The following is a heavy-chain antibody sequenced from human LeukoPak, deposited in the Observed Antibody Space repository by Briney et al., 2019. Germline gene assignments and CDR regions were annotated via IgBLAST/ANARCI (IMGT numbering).Heavy chain of an antibody. Sequence: SDTLSLTCAVYGGSFSGYYWSWIRQPPGKGLEWIGEINHSGSTNYNPSLKSRVTISVDTSKNQFSLKLGSVTAADTAVYYCARDGGQLDYWGQGTLVTVSS. CDR3: ARDGGQLDY. J-gene: IGHJ4*01. CDR2: INHSGST. CDR1: GGSFSGYY. D-gene: IGHD6-13*01. V-gene: IGHV4-34*01.